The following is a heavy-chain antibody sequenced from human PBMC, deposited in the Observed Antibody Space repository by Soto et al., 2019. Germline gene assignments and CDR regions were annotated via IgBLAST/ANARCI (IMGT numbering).Heavy chain of an antibody. J-gene: IGHJ4*02. V-gene: IGHV3-7*03. CDR3: ARSGSENDY. Sequence: LRLSCAASGFIFSGYWMSWVRQAPGKGLEWVANIKEDGSEKNYVDSVKGRFAISRDNAKNSLYLQMNSLRAEDTAVYYCARSGSENDYWGQGTLVTVSS. D-gene: IGHD5-12*01. CDR1: GFIFSGYW. CDR2: IKEDGSEK.